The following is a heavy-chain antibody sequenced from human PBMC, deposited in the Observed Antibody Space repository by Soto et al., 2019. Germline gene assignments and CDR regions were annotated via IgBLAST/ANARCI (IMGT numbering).Heavy chain of an antibody. V-gene: IGHV3-7*03. CDR3: ARDYDSSGYFLHHFDY. Sequence: GGPRNLPVAPLGFTFSSYSLSGVRKAPGRGLEWVANIKEDGSEKYSVDSVKGRFIISRDNAKNSMFLQMNNLRAEDTAVYYCARDYDSSGYFLHHFDYWGQGTRVTVSS. D-gene: IGHD3-22*01. CDR1: GFTFSSYS. CDR2: IKEDGSEK. J-gene: IGHJ4*02.